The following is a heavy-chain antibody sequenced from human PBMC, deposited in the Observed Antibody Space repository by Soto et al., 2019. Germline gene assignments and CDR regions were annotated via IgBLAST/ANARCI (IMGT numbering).Heavy chain of an antibody. V-gene: IGHV4-34*01. D-gene: IGHD6-13*01. CDR1: GGSFSGYY. J-gene: IGHJ6*02. CDR3: ARGRGSTSWAGHDYGMDV. Sequence: SETLSLTCGVYGGSFSGYYWSWIRQPPWKALEWIGETTHSGSTNYNPSLKSRVSISVDTARNQFSLKLNSVTAADTAVYYCARGRGSTSWAGHDYGMDVWGQGTTVTVSS. CDR2: TTHSGST.